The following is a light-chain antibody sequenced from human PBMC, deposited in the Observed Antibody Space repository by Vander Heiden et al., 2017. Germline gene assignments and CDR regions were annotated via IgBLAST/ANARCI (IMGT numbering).Light chain of an antibody. CDR3: HLENTYSYT. CDR2: DAS. J-gene: IGKJ2*01. Sequence: DIQMTQSPSTLSASVGDRVTITCRASQSISSWLAWYQQKPGKAPKLLIYDASSLESAVPSTFSGSRSRTEFTLTISSLQPDDLATYYCHLENTYSYTFGQGTKLEIK. CDR1: QSISSW. V-gene: IGKV1-5*01.